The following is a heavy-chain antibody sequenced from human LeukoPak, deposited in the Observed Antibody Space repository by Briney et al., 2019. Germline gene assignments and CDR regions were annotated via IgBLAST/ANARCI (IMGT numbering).Heavy chain of an antibody. Sequence: PGGSLRLSCAASGFTFSSYWMHWVRQAPGQGLVWVSRINSDGSSTSYADSVKGRFTISRDNAKNTLYLQMNSLRAEDTAVYYCARSDSSGWYGLDYWGQGTLVTVSS. V-gene: IGHV3-74*01. CDR1: GFTFSSYW. CDR3: ARSDSSGWYGLDY. J-gene: IGHJ4*02. D-gene: IGHD6-19*01. CDR2: INSDGSST.